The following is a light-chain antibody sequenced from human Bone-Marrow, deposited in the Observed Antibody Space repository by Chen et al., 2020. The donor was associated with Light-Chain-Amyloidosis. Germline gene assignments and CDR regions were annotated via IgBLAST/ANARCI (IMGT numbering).Light chain of an antibody. CDR2: AVS. J-gene: IGLJ1*01. CDR3: SSFTSSSSYV. Sequence: QSALLQPPSVSGSPGRSITTFCTGTSGDVGTYNYVSVYQQHPGKAPKVMIYAVSNRPSGVSNRFSGSKSGNTASLTISGLQAEDEADYYCSSFTSSSSYVFGPGTKVTVL. CDR1: SGDVGTYNY. V-gene: IGLV2-14*01.